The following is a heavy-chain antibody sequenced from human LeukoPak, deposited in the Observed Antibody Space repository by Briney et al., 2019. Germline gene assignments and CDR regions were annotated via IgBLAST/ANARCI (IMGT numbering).Heavy chain of an antibody. V-gene: IGHV3-23*01. CDR2: LSGNGNTI. D-gene: IGHD4-23*01. CDR1: GFTFSDYY. Sequence: GGSLRLSCAASGFTFSDYYMSWVRQAPGKGLECVSALSGNGNTIYYADSVKGRFTISRDNSKNTLSLQMNSLRAEDTAVYYCAKALYGGHDYWGQGTLVTVSS. J-gene: IGHJ4*02. CDR3: AKALYGGHDY.